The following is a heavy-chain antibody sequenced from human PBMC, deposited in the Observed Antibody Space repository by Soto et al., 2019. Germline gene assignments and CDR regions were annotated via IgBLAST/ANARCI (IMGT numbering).Heavy chain of an antibody. Sequence: EVQLVESGGGLVQPGGSLRLSCAASGFTFSSYWMSWVRQAPGKGLEWVANIKQDGSEKYSVDSVKGRFTISRDNAKNSLYLQMNSLRAEDTAVYYCARWTGLLNYYYYYGMDVWGQGTTVTVSS. V-gene: IGHV3-7*05. CDR1: GFTFSSYW. D-gene: IGHD3-16*01. CDR3: ARWTGLLNYYYYYGMDV. J-gene: IGHJ6*02. CDR2: IKQDGSEK.